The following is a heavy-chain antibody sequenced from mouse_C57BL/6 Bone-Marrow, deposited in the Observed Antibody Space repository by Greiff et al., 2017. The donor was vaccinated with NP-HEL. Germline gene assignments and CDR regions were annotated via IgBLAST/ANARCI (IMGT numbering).Heavy chain of an antibody. CDR3: AKGYRFAY. Sequence: EVHLVESGGGLVKPGGSLKLSCAASGFTFSDYGMHWVRQAPEKGLEWVAYISSGSSTIYYADTVKGRFTLSRDNAKNTLFLQMTSLRSEDTAMYYCAKGYRFAYWGQGTLVTVSA. D-gene: IGHD2-14*01. CDR1: GFTFSDYG. J-gene: IGHJ3*01. V-gene: IGHV5-17*01. CDR2: ISSGSSTI.